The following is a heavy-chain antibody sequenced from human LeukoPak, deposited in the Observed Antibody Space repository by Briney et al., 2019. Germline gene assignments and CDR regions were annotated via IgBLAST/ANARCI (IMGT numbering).Heavy chain of an antibody. CDR3: ARGLSGSSSPLYPFDS. Sequence: LSLTCAVYGGSFSGYYWSWVRQAPGKGLEWVSYISSSGSTTYYADSVKGRFTISRDNAKNSLYLQMNSLRAEDTAVYYCARGLSGSSSPLYPFDSWGQGALVTVSS. V-gene: IGHV3-11*04. CDR1: GGSFSGYY. CDR2: ISSSGSTT. D-gene: IGHD6-6*01. J-gene: IGHJ4*02.